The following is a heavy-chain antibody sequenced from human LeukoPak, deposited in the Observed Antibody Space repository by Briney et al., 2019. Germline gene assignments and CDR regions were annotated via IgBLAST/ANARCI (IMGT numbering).Heavy chain of an antibody. Sequence: GGSLRLSCAASGFNFSSYEMNWVRQAPGKGLEWISYISNSGTIMYYADSVKGRFTISRDDAKSSLYLQLNSLRAEDTAVYYCTLVPLGWGQGTLVTVSS. J-gene: IGHJ4*02. CDR2: ISNSGTIM. CDR3: TLVPLG. V-gene: IGHV3-48*03. CDR1: GFNFSSYE. D-gene: IGHD2-8*02.